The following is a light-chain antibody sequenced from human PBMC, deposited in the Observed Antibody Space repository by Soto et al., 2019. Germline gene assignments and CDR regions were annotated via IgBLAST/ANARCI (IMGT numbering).Light chain of an antibody. CDR2: SNN. CDR1: SSTIGSNT. J-gene: IGLJ1*01. V-gene: IGLV1-44*01. Sequence: QPVLTQPPSASGTPGQRVTISCSGSSSTIGSNTVNWYQQLPGTAPKLLIYSNNQRPSGVPDRFSGSKSGTSASLAISGLQSEDEADYYCAAWDDSLNGNVFGTGTKVTVL. CDR3: AAWDDSLNGNV.